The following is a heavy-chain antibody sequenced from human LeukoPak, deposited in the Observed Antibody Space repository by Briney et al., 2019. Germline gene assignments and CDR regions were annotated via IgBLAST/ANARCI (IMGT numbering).Heavy chain of an antibody. CDR2: ISAYNGNT. CDR1: GYTFTSYG. V-gene: IGHV1-18*01. J-gene: IGHJ6*02. D-gene: IGHD3-3*01. Sequence: ASVNVSCKASGYTFTSYGISWVRQAPGQGLEWMGWISAYNGNTNYAQKLQGRVTMTTDTSTSTAYMELRSLRSDDTAMYYCARVPYDFYGMDVWGQGTTVTVSS. CDR3: ARVPYDFYGMDV.